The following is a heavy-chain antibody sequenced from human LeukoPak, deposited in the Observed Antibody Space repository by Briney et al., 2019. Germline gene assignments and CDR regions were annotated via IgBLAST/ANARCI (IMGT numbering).Heavy chain of an antibody. CDR3: ARRTGYNYYYMDV. CDR2: ISTYTGNT. D-gene: IGHD6-6*01. J-gene: IGHJ6*03. CDR1: GCSFDSYG. Sequence: ASVKVSCKASGCSFDSYGISWVRQAPGQGLEWMAWISTYTGNTDYAQKVQGRVSLTTDTSTSTAYMELRSLTSDDTAVYYCARRTGYNYYYMDVWGKGTTVTVSS. V-gene: IGHV1-18*01.